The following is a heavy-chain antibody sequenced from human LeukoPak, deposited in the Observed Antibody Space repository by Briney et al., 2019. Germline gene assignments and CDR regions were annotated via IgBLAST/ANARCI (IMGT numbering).Heavy chain of an antibody. D-gene: IGHD3-10*01. J-gene: IGHJ6*02. V-gene: IGHV1-58*02. Sequence: SVKVSCKASGFTFTSSAMQWVRQARGQRLEWIGWIVVGSGNTNYAQKFQERVTITRDMSTSTAYMALSSLRSEDTAVYYCAGADSRIMVRGVIYYYGMDVWGQGTTVTVSS. CDR2: IVVGSGNT. CDR1: GFTFTSSA. CDR3: AGADSRIMVRGVIYYYGMDV.